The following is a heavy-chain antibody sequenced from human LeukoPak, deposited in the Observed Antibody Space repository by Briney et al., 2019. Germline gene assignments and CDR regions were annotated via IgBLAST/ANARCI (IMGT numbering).Heavy chain of an antibody. CDR3: VNLGYSD. CDR1: GFTFSAYA. Sequence: GGSLRLSCTASGFTFSAYAMMWVRQAPGKGLEWVATIKNDGSDKYYVDSVKGRFTLSRDNAKNSVYLQMNSLRVEDTAVYYCVNLGYSDGGQGTLVTVSS. D-gene: IGHD5-12*01. V-gene: IGHV3-7*01. CDR2: IKNDGSDK. J-gene: IGHJ4*02.